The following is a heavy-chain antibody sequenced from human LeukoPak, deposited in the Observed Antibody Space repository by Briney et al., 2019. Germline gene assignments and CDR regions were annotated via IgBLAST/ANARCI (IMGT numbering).Heavy chain of an antibody. D-gene: IGHD2-2*01. J-gene: IGHJ4*02. V-gene: IGHV1-69*04. Sequence: ASVKVSCKASGGAFSSYAISWVRQAPGQGLEWMGRIIPILGIANYAQKFQGRVTITADKSTSTAYMELSSLRSEDTAVYYCARVCSSTSCPRGFDYWGQGALVTVSS. CDR3: ARVCSSTSCPRGFDY. CDR2: IIPILGIA. CDR1: GGAFSSYA.